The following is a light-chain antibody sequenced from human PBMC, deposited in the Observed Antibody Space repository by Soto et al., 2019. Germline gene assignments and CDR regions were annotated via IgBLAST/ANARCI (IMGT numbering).Light chain of an antibody. CDR3: SSYTSSSTRV. CDR1: SSDVGGYNY. Sequence: QSVRTQPASVSGSPGQSNTISCTGTSSDVGGYNYVSWYQQHPGKAPKLMIYEVSNRPSGVSNRFSGSKSGNTASLTISGLQAEDEADYYCSSYTSSSTRVFGTGTKVTVL. V-gene: IGLV2-14*01. J-gene: IGLJ1*01. CDR2: EVS.